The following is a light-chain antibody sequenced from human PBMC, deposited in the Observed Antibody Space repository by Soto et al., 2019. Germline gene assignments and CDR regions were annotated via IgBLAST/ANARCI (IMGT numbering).Light chain of an antibody. V-gene: IGKV3-11*01. CDR3: QQRSYWPPVYT. CDR1: QSVNTY. CDR2: AAS. J-gene: IGKJ2*01. Sequence: EIVLTQSPATLSLSPGERATLSCRASQSVNTYLAWYQQKPGQAPRLLIYAASNRATGIPARFTGSGSGTDFTLTISSLASEDFAVYYCQQRSYWPPVYTFGQGTKLEIK.